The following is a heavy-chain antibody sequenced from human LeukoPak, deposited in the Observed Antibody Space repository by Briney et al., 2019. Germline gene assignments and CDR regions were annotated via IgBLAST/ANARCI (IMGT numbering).Heavy chain of an antibody. CDR3: AREVVGGGYFDY. V-gene: IGHV4-59*01. CDR1: DVTISSYY. J-gene: IGHJ4*02. Sequence: PAETLTLSCTVSDVTISSYYWSWVRQPPGKGLEYIAYIYYSGSTYYTPSLKGRVTMSVDTSKNQFSLKLSSVSAADTAGYYCAREVVGGGYFDYWGQGTLVTVSS. D-gene: IGHD3-16*01. CDR2: IYYSGST.